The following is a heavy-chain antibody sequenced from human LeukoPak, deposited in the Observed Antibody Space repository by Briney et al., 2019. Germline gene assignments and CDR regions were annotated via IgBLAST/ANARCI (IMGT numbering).Heavy chain of an antibody. Sequence: SETLSLTCAVYGESFSGYYWSWIRQPPGKGLEWIGEINHGGSTKYTPSPTGRVTISVDTSKNQFSLKLTSVTAADTAVYYCARGHNWNLDYWGQGTLVTISS. J-gene: IGHJ4*02. CDR3: ARGHNWNLDY. D-gene: IGHD1-20*01. CDR1: GESFSGYY. V-gene: IGHV4-34*01. CDR2: INHGGST.